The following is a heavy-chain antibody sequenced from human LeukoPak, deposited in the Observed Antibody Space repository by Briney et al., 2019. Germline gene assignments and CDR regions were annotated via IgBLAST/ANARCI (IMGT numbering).Heavy chain of an antibody. V-gene: IGHV1-8*01. CDR2: MNPNSGNT. J-gene: IGHJ4*02. Sequence: ASVKVSCKVSGYTLTELSMHWVRQAPGKGLEWMGWMNPNSGNTGYAQKFQGRVTMTRNTSISTAYMELSSLRSEDTAVYYCAINYYDSSGYSNFDYWGQGTLVTVSS. CDR1: GYTLTELS. D-gene: IGHD3-22*01. CDR3: AINYYDSSGYSNFDY.